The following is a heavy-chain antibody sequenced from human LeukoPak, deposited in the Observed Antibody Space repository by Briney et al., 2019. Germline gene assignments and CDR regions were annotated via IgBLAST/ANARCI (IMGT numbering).Heavy chain of an antibody. Sequence: GGSLRLSCAASGFTFSSYAMSWVRQAPGKGLEWVSSISSSSSYIYYADSVKGRFTISRDNAKNSLYLQMNSLRAEDTAVYYCASYPFAGSYYMDVWGKGTTVTVSS. CDR2: ISSSSSYI. J-gene: IGHJ6*03. CDR1: GFTFSSYA. CDR3: ASYPFAGSYYMDV. D-gene: IGHD1-26*01. V-gene: IGHV3-21*01.